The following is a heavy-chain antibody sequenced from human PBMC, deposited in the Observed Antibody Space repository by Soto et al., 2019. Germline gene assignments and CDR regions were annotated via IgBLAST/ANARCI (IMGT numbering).Heavy chain of an antibody. D-gene: IGHD6-6*01. Sequence: QVQLVQSGAEVKKPGSSVKVSCKASGGTFSSYAISWVRQAPGQGLEWMGGIIPIFGTTNYAQKFQGRVTITGDESTSTAYMELRSLRSEDTAVYYCAGSSSSSTEYYYYYGMDVWGQGTTVTVSS. CDR1: GGTFSSYA. J-gene: IGHJ6*02. CDR3: AGSSSSSTEYYYYYGMDV. V-gene: IGHV1-69*01. CDR2: IIPIFGTT.